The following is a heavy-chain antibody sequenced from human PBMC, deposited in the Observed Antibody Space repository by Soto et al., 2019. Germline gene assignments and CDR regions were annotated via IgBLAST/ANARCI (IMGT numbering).Heavy chain of an antibody. CDR1: GGIFTNNA. CDR3: ATGEHNDGYNFYHGMDV. V-gene: IGHV1-69*06. Sequence: QVQVVQSGAEVKKPGSSVKVSCKVSGGIFTNNAISWVRQAPGQGLEWLGGVIPLFDTAYYAQIFRGRLRMSAYRATTTAYMELSGLTSADTAVYFCATGEHNDGYNFYHGMDVWGQGTTVTVSS. J-gene: IGHJ6*02. CDR2: VIPLFDTA. D-gene: IGHD4-17*01.